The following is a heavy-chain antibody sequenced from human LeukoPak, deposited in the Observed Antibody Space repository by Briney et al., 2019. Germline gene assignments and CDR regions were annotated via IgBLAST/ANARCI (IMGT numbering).Heavy chain of an antibody. V-gene: IGHV3-21*01. CDR2: ISSSSSYI. Sequence: GGSLRLSCAASGFTFSSYSMNWVRQAPGKGLEWVSSISSSSSYIYYADSVKGRFTISRDNAKNSLYLQMNSLRAEDTAVYYCARGYYYDSSGYVNYYYYGMDVWGQGTTVTVSS. CDR1: GFTFSSYS. J-gene: IGHJ6*02. CDR3: ARGYYYDSSGYVNYYYYGMDV. D-gene: IGHD3-22*01.